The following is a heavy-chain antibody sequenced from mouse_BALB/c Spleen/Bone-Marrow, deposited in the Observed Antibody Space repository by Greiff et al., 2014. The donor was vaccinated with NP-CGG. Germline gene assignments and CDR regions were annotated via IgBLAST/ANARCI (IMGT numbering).Heavy chain of an antibody. CDR2: ISNGGGST. Sequence: EVQRVESGGGLVQPGGSLKLSCATSGFTFSDYYMYWVRQTPEKRLEWVAYISNGGGSTYYPDTVRGRFTISRDNAKNTLYLQMSRLKSEDTAMYYCARGGIYYGMDYWGQGTSFTVSS. J-gene: IGHJ4*01. V-gene: IGHV5-12*02. CDR1: GFTFSDYY. CDR3: ARGGIYYGMDY.